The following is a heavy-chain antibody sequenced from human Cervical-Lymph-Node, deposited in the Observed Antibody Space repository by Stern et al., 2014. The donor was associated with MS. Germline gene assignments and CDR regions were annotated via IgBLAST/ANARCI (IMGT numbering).Heavy chain of an antibody. V-gene: IGHV4-59*01. Sequence: QVQLVESGPGLVKPSETLSLTCTVSGDSMRNYYWSWIRQPPGKGLEWIGNVYYSGRTNYNPSLKSRVTLAVDTSKNQFSLMLNSVTAADTAVYYCARDVSPFFIWGQGTLVTVSS. D-gene: IGHD3-3*01. CDR3: ARDVSPFFI. CDR2: VYYSGRT. J-gene: IGHJ4*02. CDR1: GDSMRNYY.